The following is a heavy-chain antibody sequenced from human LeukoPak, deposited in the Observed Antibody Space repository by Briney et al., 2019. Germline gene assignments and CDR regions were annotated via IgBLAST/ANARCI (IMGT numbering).Heavy chain of an antibody. CDR3: ARAAHISVVVVAATDY. V-gene: IGHV7-4-1*02. D-gene: IGHD2-15*01. J-gene: IGHJ4*02. CDR2: INTNTGNP. CDR1: GYAFTSYD. Sequence: ASVKVSCKASGYAFTSYDINWVRQATGQGLEWMGWINTNTGNPTYAQGFTGRFVFSLDTSVSTAYLQISSLKAEDTAVYYCARAAHISVVVVAATDYWGQGTLVTVSS.